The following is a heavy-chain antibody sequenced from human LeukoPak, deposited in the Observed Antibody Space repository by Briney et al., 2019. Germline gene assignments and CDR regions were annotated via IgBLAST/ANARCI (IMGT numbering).Heavy chain of an antibody. J-gene: IGHJ4*02. D-gene: IGHD6-19*01. CDR2: IKQDGSEK. V-gene: IGHV3-7*03. CDR3: AKVMPPYSSGWYGGGYFDY. Sequence: PGGSLRLSCAASGFTFSSYWMSWVRQAPGKGLEWVANIKQDGSEKYYVDSVKGRFTISRDNAKNSLYLQMNSLRAEDTAVYYCAKVMPPYSSGWYGGGYFDYWGQGTLVTVSS. CDR1: GFTFSSYW.